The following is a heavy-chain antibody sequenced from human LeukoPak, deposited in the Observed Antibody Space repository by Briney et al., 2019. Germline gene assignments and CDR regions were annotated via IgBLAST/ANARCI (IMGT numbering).Heavy chain of an antibody. CDR1: GFTFSTYA. CDR2: LNDVGGDA. J-gene: IGHJ4*02. V-gene: IGHV3-23*01. Sequence: GGSLRLSCAASGFTFSTYAMAWVRQAPGKGLEWVSSLNDVGGDAYYADSVKGRFTISRDNAKNSLYLQMNSLRAEDTAVYYCARDLGVATIFDYWGQGTLVTVSS. D-gene: IGHD5-12*01. CDR3: ARDLGVATIFDY.